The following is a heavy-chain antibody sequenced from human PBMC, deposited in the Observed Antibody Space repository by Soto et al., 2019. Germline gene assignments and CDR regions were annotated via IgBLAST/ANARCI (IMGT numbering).Heavy chain of an antibody. CDR1: GYTFTSSD. V-gene: IGHV1-8*01. D-gene: IGHD3-3*01. J-gene: IGHJ6*02. CDR3: ARWAGDDFWSGYYMCYYYGMDV. CDR2: MNPNSGNT. Sequence: ASVKVSCKASGYTFTSSDINWVRQATGQGRERLGWMNPNSGNTGYAQKFQGRVTMTRNTSISTAYMELSSLRSEDTAVYYCARWAGDDFWSGYYMCYYYGMDVWGQGTTVTVS.